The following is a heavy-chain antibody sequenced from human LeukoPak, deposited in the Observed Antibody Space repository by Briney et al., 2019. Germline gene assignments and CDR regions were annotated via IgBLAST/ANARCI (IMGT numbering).Heavy chain of an antibody. CDR1: GGSVSSNSAA. D-gene: IGHD6-13*01. J-gene: IGHJ4*02. CDR2: TYYRSKWYN. Sequence: SQTLSLTCAISGGSVSSNSAAWNWIRQSPSRGLEWLGRTYYRSKWYNDYVVSVKSRITINPDTSKNQFSLQLNSVTPENTAVYYCARGSSSWPGLDYWGQGTLVTVSS. V-gene: IGHV6-1*01. CDR3: ARGSSSWPGLDY.